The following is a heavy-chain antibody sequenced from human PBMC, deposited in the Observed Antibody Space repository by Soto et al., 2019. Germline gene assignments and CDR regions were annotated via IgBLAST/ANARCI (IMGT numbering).Heavy chain of an antibody. CDR2: ISGSGGST. D-gene: IGHD6-19*01. V-gene: IGHV3-23*01. J-gene: IGHJ4*02. Sequence: PGGSLRLSCAASGFTFSSYAMNWVRQAPGKGLEWVSVISGSGGSTYYADSVKGRFTISRDNSKNTLYLQMNSLRVEDTAVYYCASRSSGWYFDYWGKGTLVTVSS. CDR1: GFTFSSYA. CDR3: ASRSSGWYFDY.